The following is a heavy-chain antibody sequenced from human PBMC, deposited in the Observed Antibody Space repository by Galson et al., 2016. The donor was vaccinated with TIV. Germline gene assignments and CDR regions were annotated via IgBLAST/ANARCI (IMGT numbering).Heavy chain of an antibody. CDR3: ARDRRHCGNECFLRYYYGMDV. CDR1: GLIVTDNS. Sequence: SLRLSYAASGLIVTDNSMTWDRQAPGKGLEWVALIYDDGKKMYADSVQGRFTISRDSSKNVLYLQMTSLRGEDTAVYFCARDRRHCGNECFLRYYYGMDVWGQGTTVTVSS. D-gene: IGHD2-21*01. V-gene: IGHV3-66*02. J-gene: IGHJ6*02. CDR2: IYDDGKK.